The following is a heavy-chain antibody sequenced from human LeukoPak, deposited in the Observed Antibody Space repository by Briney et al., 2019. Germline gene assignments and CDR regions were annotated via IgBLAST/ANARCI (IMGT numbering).Heavy chain of an antibody. CDR1: GFTFSSYA. J-gene: IGHJ4*02. Sequence: GGSLRLSCAASGFTFSSYAMSWVRQAPGKGLEWVSSISSSSSYIYYADSVKGRFTISRDNSKNTLYLQMNSLRAEDTAVYYCAKGSGSYKGIDYWGQGTLVTVSS. CDR2: ISSSSSYI. V-gene: IGHV3-23*01. D-gene: IGHD3-10*01. CDR3: AKGSGSYKGIDY.